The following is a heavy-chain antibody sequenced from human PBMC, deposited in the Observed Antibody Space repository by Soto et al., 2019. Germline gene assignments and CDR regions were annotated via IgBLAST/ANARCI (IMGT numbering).Heavy chain of an antibody. CDR3: ARGDGTYYYDSSGYYLV. CDR1: GFTLSDHY. J-gene: IGHJ4*02. D-gene: IGHD3-22*01. V-gene: IGHV3-30*03. CDR2: ISCDGSNT. Sequence: GGSQRLSCEASGFTLSDHYMDWVRQAPGKGLEWVAVISCDGSNTYYADSVKGRFTISRDNSKNTLYLQMNSLRAEDTAVYYCARGDGTYYYDSSGYYLVWGQGTLVTVSS.